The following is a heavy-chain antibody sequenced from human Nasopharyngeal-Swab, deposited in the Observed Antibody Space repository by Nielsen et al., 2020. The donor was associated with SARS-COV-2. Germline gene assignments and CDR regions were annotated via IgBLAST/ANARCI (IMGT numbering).Heavy chain of an antibody. V-gene: IGHV4-34*01. D-gene: IGHD7-27*01. CDR1: GGSFSDYY. CDR2: INHSGST. J-gene: IGHJ4*02. Sequence: SQTLSLTCAVYGGSFSDYYWSWIRQPPGKGLEWIGEINHSGSTNYNPSLKSRVTISVDTSKNQFSLKLSSVTAADTAVYYCARGGIPTGDLPTGYYFDYWGQGTLVTVSS. CDR3: ARGGIPTGDLPTGYYFDY.